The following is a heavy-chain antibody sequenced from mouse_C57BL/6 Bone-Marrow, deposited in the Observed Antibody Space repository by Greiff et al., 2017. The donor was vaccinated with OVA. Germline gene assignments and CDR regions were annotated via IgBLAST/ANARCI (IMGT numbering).Heavy chain of an antibody. CDR2: IDPSDSYT. V-gene: IGHV1-69*01. J-gene: IGHJ1*03. D-gene: IGHD1-1*01. Sequence: VQLQQPGAELVMPGASVKLSCKASGYTFTSYWMHWVKQRPGQGLEWIGEIDPSDSYTNYNQKFKGKSTLTVDKSSSTAYMQLSSLTSEDSAVYYCARSYYGSSHWYFGVWGTGTTVTVSS. CDR1: GYTFTSYW. CDR3: ARSYYGSSHWYFGV.